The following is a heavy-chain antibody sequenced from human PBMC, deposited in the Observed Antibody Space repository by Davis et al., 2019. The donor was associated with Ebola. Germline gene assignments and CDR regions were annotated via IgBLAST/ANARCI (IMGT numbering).Heavy chain of an antibody. V-gene: IGHV4-4*02. J-gene: IGHJ5*02. Sequence: SETLSLTCAVSGGSISSSNWWSWVRQPPGKGLEWIGEIYHSGSTNYNPSLKSRVTISVDTSKNQFSLKLSSVTAADTAVYYCARDLWSGGYDRYNWFDPWGQGTLVTVSS. CDR2: IYHSGST. CDR1: GGSISSSNW. CDR3: ARDLWSGGYDRYNWFDP. D-gene: IGHD5-12*01.